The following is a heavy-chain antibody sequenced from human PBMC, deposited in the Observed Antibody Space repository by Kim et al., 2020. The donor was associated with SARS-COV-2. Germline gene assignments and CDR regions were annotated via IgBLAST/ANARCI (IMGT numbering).Heavy chain of an antibody. V-gene: IGHV3-30*04. CDR3: ARDGVVVAVYYYYGMDV. CDR1: GFTFSSYA. D-gene: IGHD2-15*01. J-gene: IGHJ6*02. CDR2: ISYDGSNK. Sequence: GGSLRLSCAASGFTFSSYAMHWVRQAPGKGLEWVAVISYDGSNKYYADSVKGRFTISRDNSKNTLYLQMNSLRAEDTAVYYCARDGVVVAVYYYYGMDVWGQGTTVTVPS.